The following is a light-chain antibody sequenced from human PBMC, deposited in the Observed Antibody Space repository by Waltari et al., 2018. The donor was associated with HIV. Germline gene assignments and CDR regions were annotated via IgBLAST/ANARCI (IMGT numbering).Light chain of an antibody. Sequence: QSALTQPASVSGSPGQSIPISCTGTSSAVGGYNYVSCYQHHPGKAPKLMIYEVTKRPSGVPDRFSGSKSGNTASLTVSGLQAEDEADYYCSSSAGSNNLVFGGGTKVTVL. CDR3: SSSAGSNNLV. CDR2: EVT. J-gene: IGLJ3*02. V-gene: IGLV2-8*01. CDR1: SSAVGGYNY.